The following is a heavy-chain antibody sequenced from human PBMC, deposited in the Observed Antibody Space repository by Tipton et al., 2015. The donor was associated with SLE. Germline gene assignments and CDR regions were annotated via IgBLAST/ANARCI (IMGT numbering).Heavy chain of an antibody. CDR2: IYHSGST. V-gene: IGHV4-38-2*02. CDR3: ARGPPFDY. J-gene: IGHJ4*02. CDR1: GYSISSDYY. Sequence: TLSLTCTVSGYSISSDYYWDRIRQPPGKGLEWIGSIYHSGSTNYNPSLKSRVTISVDTSKNQFSLTLSSVTATDTAVYYCARGPPFDYWGQGTLVTVSS.